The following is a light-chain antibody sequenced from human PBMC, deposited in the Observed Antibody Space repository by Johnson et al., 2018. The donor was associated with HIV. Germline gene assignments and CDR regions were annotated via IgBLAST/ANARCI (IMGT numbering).Light chain of an antibody. CDR1: SSNIGNNY. CDR3: GTWDSSLSAHYG. CDR2: DNN. J-gene: IGLJ1*01. V-gene: IGLV1-51*01. Sequence: QSVLTQPPSVSAAPGQKVTISCSGSSSNIGNNYVSWYQQLPGTAPKLLIYDNNKRPSGIPDRFSGSKSGTSATLGITGLQTGDEADYYCGTWDSSLSAHYGFGTGTKITGL.